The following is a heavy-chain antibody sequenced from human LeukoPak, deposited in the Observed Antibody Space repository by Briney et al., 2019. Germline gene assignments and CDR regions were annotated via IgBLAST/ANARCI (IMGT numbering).Heavy chain of an antibody. D-gene: IGHD3-22*01. CDR3: ARIYYDSSGYPLDY. CDR1: GGTFSSYA. CDR2: IIPIFGTA. Sequence: PVKVSCKASGGTFSSYAISWVRQAPGQGLEWMGWIIPIFGTANYAQKFQGRVTITTDESTSTAYMELSSLRSEDTAVYYCARIYYDSSGYPLDYWGQGTLVTVSS. J-gene: IGHJ4*02. V-gene: IGHV1-69*05.